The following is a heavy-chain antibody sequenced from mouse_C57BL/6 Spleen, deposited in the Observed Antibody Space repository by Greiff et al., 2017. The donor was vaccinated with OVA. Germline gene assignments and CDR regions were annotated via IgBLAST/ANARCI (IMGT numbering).Heavy chain of an antibody. CDR2: IHPNSGST. CDR1: GYTFTSYW. D-gene: IGHD2-5*01. Sequence: QVQLQQPGAELVKPGASVKLSCKASGYTFTSYWMHWVKQRPGQGLEWIGMIHPNSGSTNYNEKFKSKATLTVDKSSSTAYMQLSSLTSEDSAVYYCARWPYYSNYFYYWGQGTTLTVSS. V-gene: IGHV1-64*01. J-gene: IGHJ2*01. CDR3: ARWPYYSNYFYY.